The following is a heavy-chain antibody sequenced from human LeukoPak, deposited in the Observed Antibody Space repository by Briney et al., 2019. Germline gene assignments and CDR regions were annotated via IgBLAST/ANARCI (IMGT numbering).Heavy chain of an antibody. D-gene: IGHD6-19*01. CDR2: IYYSGST. J-gene: IGHJ4*02. Sequence: SETLSLTCTVSGGSISSYYWSWIRQPPGKGLEWIGYIYYSGSTNYNPSLKSRVTISVDTSKNQFSLKLSSVTAADTAVYYCARGDSSGWYPFDYWGQGTLVTVSP. CDR3: ARGDSSGWYPFDY. V-gene: IGHV4-59*01. CDR1: GGSISSYY.